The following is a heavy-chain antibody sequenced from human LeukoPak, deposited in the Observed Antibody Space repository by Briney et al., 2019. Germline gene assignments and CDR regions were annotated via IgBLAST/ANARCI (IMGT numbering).Heavy chain of an antibody. CDR3: AKLVPTYYYDSSGYQDY. Sequence: QSGGSLRLSCAASGFTFSSYAMSWVRQAPGKGLEWVSAISGSGGSTYYADSVKGRFTISRDNSKNTLYLQMNSLRAEDTAVYYCAKLVPTYYYDSSGYQDYWGQGTLVTVSS. J-gene: IGHJ4*02. V-gene: IGHV3-23*01. CDR1: GFTFSSYA. D-gene: IGHD3-22*01. CDR2: ISGSGGST.